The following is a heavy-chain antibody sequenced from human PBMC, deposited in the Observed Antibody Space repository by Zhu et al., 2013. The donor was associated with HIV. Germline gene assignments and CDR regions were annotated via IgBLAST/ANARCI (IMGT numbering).Heavy chain of an antibody. J-gene: IGHJ6*02. Sequence: QEQLVQSGAEVKRPGASVKVSCKASGDTFTSYYMHWVRQAPGQGLEWMGIINPSGGSTSYAQKFQGRVTMTRDTSTSTVYMELSSLRSEDTAVYYCARESPPRIMITFGGSPDVWGQGTTVTVSS. CDR2: INPSGGST. CDR1: GDTFTSYY. CDR3: ARESPPRIMITFGGSPDV. V-gene: IGHV1-46*01. D-gene: IGHD3-16*01.